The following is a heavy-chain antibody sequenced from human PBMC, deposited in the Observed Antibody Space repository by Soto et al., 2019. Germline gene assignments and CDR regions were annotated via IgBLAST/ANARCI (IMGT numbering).Heavy chain of an antibody. Sequence: TLSLTCTVSGGSISSGSYFWGWIRQPPGKGLEWIGSIYYSGSTSYNPSLRSRVTMSVDTSKNQFSLKLSSVSAADTAVYYCARHSGYVSGKRWFYSRGQRTLVTVSS. J-gene: IGHJ5*01. V-gene: IGHV4-39*01. D-gene: IGHD1-26*01. CDR1: GGSISSGSYF. CDR3: ARHSGYVSGKRWFYS. CDR2: IYYSGST.